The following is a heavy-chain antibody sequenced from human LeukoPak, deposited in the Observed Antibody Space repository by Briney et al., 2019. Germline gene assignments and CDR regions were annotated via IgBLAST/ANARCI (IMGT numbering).Heavy chain of an antibody. J-gene: IGHJ4*02. Sequence: NPGGSLRLSCAASGLTFSNHALSWVRQAPGKGLEWVSTISSSGGSTYFADSVKGRFTISRDNSKNTLYLQMNSLRAEDTAVYFWAQEGSCSGGTCYGGGVFDYWGQGTLVTVSS. CDR1: GLTFSNHA. CDR3: AQEGSCSGGTCYGGGVFDY. V-gene: IGHV3-23*01. D-gene: IGHD2-15*01. CDR2: ISSSGGST.